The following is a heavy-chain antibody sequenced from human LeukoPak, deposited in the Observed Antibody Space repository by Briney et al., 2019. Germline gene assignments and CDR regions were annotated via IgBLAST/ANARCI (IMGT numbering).Heavy chain of an antibody. V-gene: IGHV4-39*07. Sequence: PSETLSLTCTVSGGSISSSSYYWGWIRQPPGKGLEWTGSIYYSGSTYYSPSLKSRVTISVDTSKNQFSLKLSSVTAADTAVYYCARVTYNWFDPWGQGTLVTVSS. J-gene: IGHJ5*02. CDR1: GGSISSSSYY. CDR2: IYYSGST. CDR3: ARVTYNWFDP.